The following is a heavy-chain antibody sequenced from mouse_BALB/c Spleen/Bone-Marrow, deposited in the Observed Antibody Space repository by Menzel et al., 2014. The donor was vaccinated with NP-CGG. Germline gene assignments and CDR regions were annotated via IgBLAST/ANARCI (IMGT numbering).Heavy chain of an antibody. CDR3: ARYYYGSSYWYFDV. CDR2: ISYSGST. CDR1: GDSITSGY. D-gene: IGHD1-1*01. Sequence: EVKLVESGPSLVKPSQTLSLTCSVTGDSITSGYWNWIRKFPGNKLEYMGYISYSGSTYYNPSLKSRISITRDTSKNQYYLQLNSVTTEDTATYYRARYYYGSSYWYFDVWGAGTTVTVSS. J-gene: IGHJ1*01. V-gene: IGHV3-8*02.